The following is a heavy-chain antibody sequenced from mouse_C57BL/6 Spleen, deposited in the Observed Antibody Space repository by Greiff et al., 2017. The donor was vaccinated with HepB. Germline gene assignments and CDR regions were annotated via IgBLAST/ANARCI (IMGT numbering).Heavy chain of an antibody. V-gene: IGHV1-18*01. CDR3: AIGILLPYAMDD. CDR2: INPNNGGT. Sequence: VQLQQSGPELVKPGASVTIPCKASGYTFTDYNMDWVKQSHGKSLAWIGDINPNNGGTSYNQKFKGKAPLTVDTSSSTAYMELRSLTAEDTAVYYCAIGILLPYAMDDWGQGTSVTVSS. D-gene: IGHD2-1*01. CDR1: GYTFTDYN. J-gene: IGHJ4*01.